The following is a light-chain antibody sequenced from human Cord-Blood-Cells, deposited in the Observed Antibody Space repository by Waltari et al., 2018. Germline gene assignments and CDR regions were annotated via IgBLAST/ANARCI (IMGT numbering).Light chain of an antibody. CDR3: QQSYSTPYT. CDR2: AAS. CDR1: QSISSY. V-gene: IGKV1-39*01. Sequence: DIQMTQFPSSLFASVGDRVTFTSRASQSISSYLNWYQQKPGKAPKLLIYAASSLQSGVPSRFSGSGSGTDFTLTISSLQPEDFATYYCQQSYSTPYTFGQGTKLEIK. J-gene: IGKJ2*01.